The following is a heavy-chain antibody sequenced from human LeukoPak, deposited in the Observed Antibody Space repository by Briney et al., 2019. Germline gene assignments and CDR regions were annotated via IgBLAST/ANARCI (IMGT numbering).Heavy chain of an antibody. Sequence: GGSLRLSCAASGFTFSSYAMHWVRQAPGKGLEYVSAISSNGGSTYYANSVKGRFTISRDNSKNTLYLQMGSLRAEDMAVYYCAREGLRGDFNLYYFDYWGQGTLVTVSS. CDR2: ISSNGGST. J-gene: IGHJ4*02. CDR3: AREGLRGDFNLYYFDY. V-gene: IGHV3-64*01. CDR1: GFTFSSYA. D-gene: IGHD2-21*02.